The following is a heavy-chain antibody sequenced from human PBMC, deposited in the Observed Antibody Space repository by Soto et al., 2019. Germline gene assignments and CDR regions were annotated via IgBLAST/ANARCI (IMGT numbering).Heavy chain of an antibody. D-gene: IGHD3-10*01. CDR2: ISAYNGNT. V-gene: IGHV1-18*01. CDR3: ARADYGSGSYYNADY. CDR1: GYTFTSYG. J-gene: IGHJ4*02. Sequence: GASVKVSCKASGYTFTSYGISWVRQAPGQGLEWMGWISAYNGNTNYAQKLQGRVTMTTDTSTSTAYMELRSLRSDDTAVYYCARADYGSGSYYNADYWGQGTLVTVSS.